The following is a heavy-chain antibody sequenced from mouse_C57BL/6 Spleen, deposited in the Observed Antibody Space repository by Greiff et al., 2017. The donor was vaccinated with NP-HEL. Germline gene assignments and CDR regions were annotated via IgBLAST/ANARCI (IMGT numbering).Heavy chain of an antibody. CDR3: ARGATVLAGGYAMDY. D-gene: IGHD1-1*01. Sequence: EVQLQQSGAELVKPGASVKLSCTASGFNIKDYYMHWVKQRTEQGLEWIGRIDPEAGETKYAPKFQGKATITADTSSNPAYLQLSSLTSEDTAVYYGARGATVLAGGYAMDYWGQGTSVTVSS. V-gene: IGHV14-2*01. CDR2: IDPEAGET. J-gene: IGHJ4*01. CDR1: GFNIKDYY.